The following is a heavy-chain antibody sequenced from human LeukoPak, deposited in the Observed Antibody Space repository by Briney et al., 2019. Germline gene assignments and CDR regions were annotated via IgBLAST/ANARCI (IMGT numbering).Heavy chain of an antibody. V-gene: IGHV3-53*01. CDR1: GFTVSTNY. Sequence: GGSLRLSCAASGFTVSTNYMSWVRQAPGKGLEWDSVIYSGGSTHYAESVKGRFTISRDNSKNTVYLQMNSVRAEDTAVYYCARDYESSGSNGAFDIWGQGTMVTVSS. CDR3: ARDYESSGSNGAFDI. CDR2: IYSGGST. J-gene: IGHJ3*02. D-gene: IGHD6-19*01.